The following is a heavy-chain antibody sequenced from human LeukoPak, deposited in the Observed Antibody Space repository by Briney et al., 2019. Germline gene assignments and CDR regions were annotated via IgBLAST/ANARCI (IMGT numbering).Heavy chain of an antibody. CDR2: IYYSGST. Sequence: PSETLSLTCTVSGGSISSGGYYWSWIRQHPGKGLEWIGYIYYSGSTYYNPSLKSRVTISVDTSKNQFSLKLSSVTAADTAVYYCVRDRRDYYDSSGYPNWFDPWGQGTLVTVSS. D-gene: IGHD3-22*01. CDR3: VRDRRDYYDSSGYPNWFDP. J-gene: IGHJ5*02. CDR1: GGSISSGGYY. V-gene: IGHV4-31*03.